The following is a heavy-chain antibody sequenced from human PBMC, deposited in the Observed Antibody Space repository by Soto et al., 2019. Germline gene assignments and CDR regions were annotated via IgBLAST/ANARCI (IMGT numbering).Heavy chain of an antibody. J-gene: IGHJ4*02. V-gene: IGHV3-21*01. D-gene: IGHD2-15*01. CDR3: ARVRAERDNCSGGSCYSRADY. Sequence: GGSLRLSCAASGFTFSSYSMNWVRQAPGKGLEWVSSISSSSSYIYYADSVKGRFTISRDNAKNSLYLQMNSLRAEDTAVYYCARVRAERDNCSGGSCYSRADYWGQGTLVTAPQ. CDR2: ISSSSSYI. CDR1: GFTFSSYS.